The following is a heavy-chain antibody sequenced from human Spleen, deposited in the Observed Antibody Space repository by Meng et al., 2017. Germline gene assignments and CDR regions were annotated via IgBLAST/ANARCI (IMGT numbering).Heavy chain of an antibody. J-gene: IGHJ4*02. Sequence: GSLRLSCAVSGGTFSGYHWSWIRQSPGQGLEWIGEIPHSGSPDYNPSLKRRVTLSVDRSKNQFSLTLSSVTVADTGVYFCARGYRAYGSGSLGYWGQGTLVTVSS. CDR1: GGTFSGYH. CDR2: IPHSGSP. V-gene: IGHV4-34*01. CDR3: ARGYRAYGSGSLGY. D-gene: IGHD3-10*01.